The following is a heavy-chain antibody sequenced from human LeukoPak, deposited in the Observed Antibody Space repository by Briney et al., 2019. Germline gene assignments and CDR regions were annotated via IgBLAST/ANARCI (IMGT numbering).Heavy chain of an antibody. CDR1: GFTFNSYA. CDR2: ISGSGGTT. D-gene: IGHD6-19*01. J-gene: IGHJ4*02. V-gene: IGHV3-23*01. CDR3: ARESGLGYDY. Sequence: GGSLRLSCAASGFTFNSYALTWVRQAPGKGLEWVSCISGSGGTTYSADSVKGRFTISRDNSKNTLYLQMNSLRAEDTAIYYCARESGLGYDYWGQGTLVTVSS.